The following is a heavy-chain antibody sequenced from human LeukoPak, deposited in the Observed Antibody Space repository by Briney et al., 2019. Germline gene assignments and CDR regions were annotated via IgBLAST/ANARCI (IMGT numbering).Heavy chain of an antibody. D-gene: IGHD3-10*01. V-gene: IGHV4-61*02. CDR1: GGSISSGSYY. Sequence: SQTLSLTCTVSGGSISSGSYYWSWIRQPAGKGLEWIVRIYTSGSTNYNPSLKSRVTISVDTSKNQFSLKLSSVTAADTAVYYCARAPMAPRGYYYYYMDVWGKGTTVTVSS. CDR3: ARAPMAPRGYYYYYMDV. J-gene: IGHJ6*03. CDR2: IYTSGST.